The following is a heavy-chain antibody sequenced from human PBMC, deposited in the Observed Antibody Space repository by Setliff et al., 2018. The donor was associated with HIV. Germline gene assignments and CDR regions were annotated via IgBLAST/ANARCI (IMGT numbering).Heavy chain of an antibody. D-gene: IGHD2-21*02. CDR1: GYTFTAYY. J-gene: IGHJ5*02. CDR3: ARVFPVVTAEDNRFDP. Sequence: ASVKVSCKASGYTFTAYYIHWVRQAPGHELQLMGRIEPSSGGTNYIQKFQGRVTMTSDTSINTAYMEVSWLTSDDTAVYYCARVFPVVTAEDNRFDPWGQGTLVTVSS. CDR2: IEPSSGGT. V-gene: IGHV1-2*06.